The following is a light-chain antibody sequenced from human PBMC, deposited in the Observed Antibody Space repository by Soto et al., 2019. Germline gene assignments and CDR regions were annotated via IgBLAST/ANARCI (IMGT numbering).Light chain of an antibody. CDR1: SSDVGGYNY. J-gene: IGLJ1*01. CDR3: CSNAGRNPYV. Sequence: QSALTQPRSVSGSPGQSVTISCTGTSSDVGGYNYVSWYQQHPGKAPKLIIYDVTKRSSGFPDRFTGSKSGNTAFLTISGLQAADEADYYCCSNAGRNPYVLGTGTKVTVL. CDR2: DVT. V-gene: IGLV2-11*01.